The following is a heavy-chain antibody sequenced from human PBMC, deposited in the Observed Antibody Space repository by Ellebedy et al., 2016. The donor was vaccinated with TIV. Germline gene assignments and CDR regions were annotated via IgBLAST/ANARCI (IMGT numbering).Heavy chain of an antibody. Sequence: ASVKVSCXASGYTFTSYGISWVRQAPGQGLEWMGWISAYNGNTNYAQKLQGRVTMTTDTSTSTAYMELRSLRSDDTAVYYCARGVVVVPAAMVSYYYYYYGMDVWGQGTTVTVSS. V-gene: IGHV1-18*01. CDR1: GYTFTSYG. J-gene: IGHJ6*02. CDR3: ARGVVVVPAAMVSYYYYYYGMDV. CDR2: ISAYNGNT. D-gene: IGHD2-2*01.